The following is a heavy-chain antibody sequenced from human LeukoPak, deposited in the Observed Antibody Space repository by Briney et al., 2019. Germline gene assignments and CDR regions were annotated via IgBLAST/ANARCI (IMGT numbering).Heavy chain of an antibody. V-gene: IGHV4-4*02. CDR2: IYHSGST. Sequence: SGTLSLTCAVSGGSISSSNWWSWVRQPPGKGLEWIGEIYHSGSTNYNPSLKSRVTISVDKSKNQFSLKLSSVTAADTAVYYCARDGPAMVLPFDPWGQGTLVTVSS. J-gene: IGHJ5*02. D-gene: IGHD2-2*01. CDR3: ARDGPAMVLPFDP. CDR1: GGSISSSNW.